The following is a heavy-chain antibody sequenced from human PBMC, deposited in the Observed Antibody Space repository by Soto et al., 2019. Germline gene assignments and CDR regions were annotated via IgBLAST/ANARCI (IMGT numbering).Heavy chain of an antibody. V-gene: IGHV3-30*18. CDR1: GITFSSYG. CDR3: AKDRGIGTAGYYGMEV. CDR2: ISYDGSNK. J-gene: IGHJ6*02. Sequence: QVQLVESGGGVVLPGRSLRLSCAASGITFSSYGMHSVGQAPSKGLEWVAVISYDGSNKYYAESVKGRYTYSRVNSKNALYLQMNSLRADDMAVYYCAKDRGIGTAGYYGMEVWGQGTTLSVSS. D-gene: IGHD6-13*01.